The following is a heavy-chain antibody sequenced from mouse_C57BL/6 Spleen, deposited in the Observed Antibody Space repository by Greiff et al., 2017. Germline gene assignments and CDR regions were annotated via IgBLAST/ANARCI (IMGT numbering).Heavy chain of an antibody. CDR2: IWTGGGT. CDR3: ARNDYYGSRYFDV. J-gene: IGHJ1*03. D-gene: IGHD1-1*01. CDR1: GFSLTSYA. Sequence: VQLQQSGPGLVAPSQSLSLTCTVSGFSLTSYAISWVRQPPGKGLEWLGVIWTGGGTNYNSALKSRLSISKDNSKSQVFLKMNSLQTDDTARYYCARNDYYGSRYFDVGGTGTTVTVSS. V-gene: IGHV2-9-1*01.